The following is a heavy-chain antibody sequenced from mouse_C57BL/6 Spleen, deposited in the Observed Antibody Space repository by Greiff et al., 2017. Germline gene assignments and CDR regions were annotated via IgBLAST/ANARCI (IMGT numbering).Heavy chain of an antibody. D-gene: IGHD3-3*01. Sequence: QVQLQQPGAELVRPGTSVKLSCKASGYTFTSYWMHWVKQRPGQGLEWIGVIDPSDSYTNYNQKFKGKATLTVDTSSSTAYMQLSSLTSEDSAVYCCARAAGPYFGCWGQGTTLTVSS. CDR2: IDPSDSYT. CDR3: ARAAGPYFGC. J-gene: IGHJ2*01. CDR1: GYTFTSYW. V-gene: IGHV1-59*01.